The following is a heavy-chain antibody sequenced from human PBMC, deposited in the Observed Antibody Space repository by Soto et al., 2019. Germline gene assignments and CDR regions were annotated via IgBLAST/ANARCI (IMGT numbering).Heavy chain of an antibody. CDR2: ISGSGGST. D-gene: IGHD3-22*01. V-gene: IGHV3-23*01. J-gene: IGHJ4*02. Sequence: EVQLLESGGGLVQPGGSLRLSCAASGFTFSSYAMSWVRQAPGKGLEWVSAISGSGGSTYYADSVKGRFTISRDNSKNTLDLQMNSLRAEDTAVYYCAKETRRITMIVVVISGYYFDYWGQGTLVTVSS. CDR1: GFTFSSYA. CDR3: AKETRRITMIVVVISGYYFDY.